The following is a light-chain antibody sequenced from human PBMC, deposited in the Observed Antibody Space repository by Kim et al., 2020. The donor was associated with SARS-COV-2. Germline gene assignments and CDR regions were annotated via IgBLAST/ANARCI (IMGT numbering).Light chain of an antibody. CDR2: SNN. CDR1: SSNIGSNT. Sequence: QSVLTQPPSVSGTPGQRVTISCSGSSSNIGSNTVNWYQQLPGTAPKLLIYSNNQRPSGVPDRCSGSKSGTSASLAIRGLQSEDEADYYCAAWDDSLNGLYVFGTGTKVTVL. V-gene: IGLV1-44*01. CDR3: AAWDDSLNGLYV. J-gene: IGLJ1*01.